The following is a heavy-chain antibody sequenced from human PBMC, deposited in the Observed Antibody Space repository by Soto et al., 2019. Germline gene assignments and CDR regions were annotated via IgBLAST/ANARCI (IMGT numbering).Heavy chain of an antibody. D-gene: IGHD2-15*01. Sequence: PGGSLRLSCAASGFTFTDYYMSWIRQAPGKGLEWLAYISVSSTYTNYADSVRGRFTISRDNAKKSVYLQMNSLRAEDTAVYYCARDQGGGNGMDYYYGMDVWGQGTTVTVSS. CDR2: ISVSSTYT. CDR3: ARDQGGGNGMDYYYGMDV. J-gene: IGHJ6*02. CDR1: GFTFTDYY. V-gene: IGHV3-11*06.